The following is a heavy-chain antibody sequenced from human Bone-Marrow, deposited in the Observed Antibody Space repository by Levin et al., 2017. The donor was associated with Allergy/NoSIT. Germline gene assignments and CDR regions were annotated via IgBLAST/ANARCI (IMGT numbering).Heavy chain of an antibody. Sequence: GESLKISCAASGFTFSTSDMHWVRQGPGKGLEWVSAIGRGGDTYYSDSVKGRFTISRENAKNSLYLQMNSLRDGDAAVYYCAREMADIGSFHYLNGLDVWGQGTTVIVS. CDR2: IGRGGDT. CDR3: AREMADIGSFHYLNGLDV. V-gene: IGHV3-13*01. D-gene: IGHD2/OR15-2a*01. CDR1: GFTFSTSD. J-gene: IGHJ6*02.